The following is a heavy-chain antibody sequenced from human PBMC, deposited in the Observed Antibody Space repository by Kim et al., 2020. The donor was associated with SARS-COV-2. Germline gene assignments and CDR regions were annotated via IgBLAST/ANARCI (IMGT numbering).Heavy chain of an antibody. Sequence: SGPTLVKPTQTLTLTCTFSGFSLSTSGMCVSWIRQPPGKALEWLALIDWDDDKYYSTSLKTRLTISKDTSKNQVDLTMTNMDPVDTATYYCARILVAAAGTRDDAFDIWGQGTMVTVSS. D-gene: IGHD6-13*01. CDR1: GFSLSTSGMC. CDR2: IDWDDDK. CDR3: ARILVAAAGTRDDAFDI. J-gene: IGHJ3*02. V-gene: IGHV2-70*01.